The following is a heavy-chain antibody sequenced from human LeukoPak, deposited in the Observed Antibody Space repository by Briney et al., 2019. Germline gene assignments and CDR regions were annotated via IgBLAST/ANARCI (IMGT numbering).Heavy chain of an antibody. V-gene: IGHV3-7*01. CDR1: GIIMTKYW. CDR2: IKQDGSEK. CDR3: ARDARALH. J-gene: IGHJ4*02. Sequence: GGSLRLSRAASGIIMTKYWMTWVRQVPGKGLEWVATIKQDGSEKYYVDSVKGRFTISGDNAKSSLSLQINSLRVDDTAVYYCARDARALHGGQGARVTVSS.